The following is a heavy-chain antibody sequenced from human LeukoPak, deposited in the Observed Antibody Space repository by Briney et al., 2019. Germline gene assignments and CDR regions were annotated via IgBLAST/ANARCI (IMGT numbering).Heavy chain of an antibody. D-gene: IGHD3-3*01. V-gene: IGHV4-39*01. Sequence: SETLSLTCTVSDGSIRSSNYYWGWIRQPPGKGLEWIGSIYYSGSTYYNPSLKSRVTISVDTSKNQFSLKLSSVTAADTAVYYCASWRLESNYFDYWGHGTLVTVSS. CDR2: IYYSGST. CDR3: ASWRLESNYFDY. CDR1: DGSIRSSNYY. J-gene: IGHJ4*01.